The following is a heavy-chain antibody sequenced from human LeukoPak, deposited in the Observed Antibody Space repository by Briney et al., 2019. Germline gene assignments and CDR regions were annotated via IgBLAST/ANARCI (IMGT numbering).Heavy chain of an antibody. Sequence: GGSLRLSCAASGLTFDDYAMHWVRQTPGKALEWVSFISSTSSYIYYADSVKGRFTISRDNAKNTLFLQINSLRAEDTAVYYCARGVLRFLSQWGQGTLVTVSS. D-gene: IGHD3-3*01. CDR1: GLTFDDYA. V-gene: IGHV3-21*01. CDR3: ARGVLRFLSQ. CDR2: ISSTSSYI. J-gene: IGHJ4*02.